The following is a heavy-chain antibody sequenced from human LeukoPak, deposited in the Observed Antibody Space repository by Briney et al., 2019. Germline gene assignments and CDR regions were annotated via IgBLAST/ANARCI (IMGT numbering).Heavy chain of an antibody. CDR3: ARDGRGI. V-gene: IGHV3-21*01. CDR2: ISSSSSYI. CDR1: GFTFSDTW. J-gene: IGHJ4*02. Sequence: GGSLRLSCAASGFTFSDTWMHWVRQAPGKGLEWVSSISSSSSYIYYADSVKGRFIISRDNAKNSLYLQMNSLRAEDTAVYYCARDGRGIGGQGTLVTVSS.